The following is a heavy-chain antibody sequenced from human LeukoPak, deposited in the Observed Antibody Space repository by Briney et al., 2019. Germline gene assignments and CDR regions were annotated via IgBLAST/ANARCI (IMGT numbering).Heavy chain of an antibody. CDR1: GFTFSSYA. Sequence: GGSLRLSCAASGFTFSSYAIHWVRQAPGKGLEWVAVISYDGSNKYYADSVKGRFTISRDNSKDTLYLQMNSLRAEDTAVYYCARETGSAIGSTDFDYWGQGTLVTVSS. J-gene: IGHJ4*02. D-gene: IGHD4-17*01. CDR3: ARETGSAIGSTDFDY. CDR2: ISYDGSNK. V-gene: IGHV3-30-3*01.